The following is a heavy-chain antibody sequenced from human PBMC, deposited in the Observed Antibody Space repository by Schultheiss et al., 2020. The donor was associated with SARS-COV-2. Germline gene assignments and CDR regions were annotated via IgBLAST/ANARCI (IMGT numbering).Heavy chain of an antibody. CDR3: ARGPLGYSYGLGETYYYYYGMDV. D-gene: IGHD5-18*01. CDR2: ISYDGSNK. CDR1: GFTFSSYA. V-gene: IGHV3-30*04. J-gene: IGHJ6*02. Sequence: GGSLRLSCAASGFTFSSYAMHWVRQAPGKGLEWVAVISYDGSNKYYADSVKGRFTISRDNSKNTLYLQMNSLRAEDTAVYYCARGPLGYSYGLGETYYYYYGMDVWGQGTTVTVSS.